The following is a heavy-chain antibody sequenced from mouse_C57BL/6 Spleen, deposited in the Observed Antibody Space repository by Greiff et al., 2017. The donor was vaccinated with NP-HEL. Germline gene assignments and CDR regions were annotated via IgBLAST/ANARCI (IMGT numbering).Heavy chain of an antibody. CDR2: IYPGSGST. D-gene: IGHD1-1*02. J-gene: IGHJ2*01. Sequence: VQLQQSGAELVKPGASVKMSCKASGYTFTSYWITWVKQRPGQGLEWIGDIYPGSGSTNYNEKFKSKATLTVDTSSSTAYMQLSSRTSEDSAVYYCARWGGNPDYWGQGTTLTVSS. CDR1: GYTFTSYW. V-gene: IGHV1-55*01. CDR3: ARWGGNPDY.